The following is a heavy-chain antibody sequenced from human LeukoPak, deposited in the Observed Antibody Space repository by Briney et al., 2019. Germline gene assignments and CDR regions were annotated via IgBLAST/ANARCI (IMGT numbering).Heavy chain of an antibody. CDR2: ISAYNGNT. CDR1: GYTFTSYG. D-gene: IGHD3-10*01. Sequence: ASVKVSCKASGYTFTSYGISWVRQAPGQGLEWMGWISAYNGNTNYAQKLQGRVTMNTDTSTSTAYMELRSLRSDDTAVYYCARDLRDGSGSYYTGVDYWGQGTLVTVSS. J-gene: IGHJ4*02. CDR3: ARDLRDGSGSYYTGVDY. V-gene: IGHV1-18*01.